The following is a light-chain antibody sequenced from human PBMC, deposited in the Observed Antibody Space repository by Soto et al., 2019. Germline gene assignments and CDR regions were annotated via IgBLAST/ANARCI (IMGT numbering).Light chain of an antibody. V-gene: IGLV4-69*01. CDR1: SGHSSYA. CDR2: LNSDGSH. Sequence: QLVLTQSPSASASLGASVKLTCTLSSGHSSYAIAWHQQQPEKGPRYLMKLNSDGSHSKGDGIPDRFSGSSSGAERYLTISSLQSEDEADYDCQTWGTGGVVFGGGTQVTVL. CDR3: QTWGTGGVV. J-gene: IGLJ2*01.